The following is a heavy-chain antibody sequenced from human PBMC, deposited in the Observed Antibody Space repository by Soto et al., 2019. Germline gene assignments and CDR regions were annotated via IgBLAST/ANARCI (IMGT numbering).Heavy chain of an antibody. Sequence: QVQLQESGPGLVKPSQTLSLTCTVSGGSISSGDYYWSWIRQPPGKGLEWIGYIYYSGSTYYNPSRTMRVTISVDPAKIQFSLTLRSVTAADTAVYYCATAQGSGFLVSWGQGTLVTVSS. CDR3: ATAQGSGFLVS. D-gene: IGHD3-10*01. CDR2: IYYSGST. V-gene: IGHV4-30-4*01. CDR1: GGSISSGDYY. J-gene: IGHJ4*02.